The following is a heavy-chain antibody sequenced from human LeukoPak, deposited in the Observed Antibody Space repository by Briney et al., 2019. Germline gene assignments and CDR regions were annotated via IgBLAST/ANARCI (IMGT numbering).Heavy chain of an antibody. D-gene: IGHD3-10*01. V-gene: IGHV3-7*01. Sequence: GGSLRLSCAASGFTVSSNYMSWVRQAPGKGLEWVANIKQDGREKYYVDSVKGRFTMPRDNAKNSLYLQMNSLRAEDTAVYYCARARFGELDLDYWGQGTVVTVSS. CDR3: ARARFGELDLDY. CDR1: GFTVSSNY. CDR2: IKQDGREK. J-gene: IGHJ4*02.